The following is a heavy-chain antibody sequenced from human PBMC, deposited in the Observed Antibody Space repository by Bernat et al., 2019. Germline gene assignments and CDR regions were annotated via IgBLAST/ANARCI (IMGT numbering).Heavy chain of an antibody. CDR2: IWYDGSNK. J-gene: IGHJ6*03. D-gene: IGHD5-12*01. CDR3: ARGPLGVATIFHYYYYMDV. Sequence: QVQLVESGGGVVQPGRSLRLSCAASGFTFSSYGMHWVRQAPGKGLEWVAVIWYDGSNKYYADSVKGRFTISRDNSKNTLYLQMNSLRVEDTAVYYCARGPLGVATIFHYYYYMDVWGKGTTVTVSS. CDR1: GFTFSSYG. V-gene: IGHV3-33*01.